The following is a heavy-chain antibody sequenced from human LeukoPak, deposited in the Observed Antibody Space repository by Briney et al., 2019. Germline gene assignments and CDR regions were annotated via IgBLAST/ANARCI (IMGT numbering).Heavy chain of an antibody. J-gene: IGHJ5*02. CDR1: VYTFTSYD. Sequence: ASVKVSCKASVYTFTSYDINGVRQATGQGLEWMGWMNPNSGNTGYAQKFQGRVTMTRNTSISTAYMELSSLRSEDTAVYYCARVGQGGWYAVGNWFDPWGQGTLVTVSS. D-gene: IGHD6-19*01. CDR2: MNPNSGNT. CDR3: ARVGQGGWYAVGNWFDP. V-gene: IGHV1-8*01.